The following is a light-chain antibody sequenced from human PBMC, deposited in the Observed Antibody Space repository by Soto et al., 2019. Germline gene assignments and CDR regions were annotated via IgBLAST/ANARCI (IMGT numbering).Light chain of an antibody. CDR2: DAS. J-gene: IGKJ1*01. Sequence: DIQMTQSPSTLSASVGDRVTVTGRASQSISSWLAWYQQKPGKAPKLLIYDASTLESGVPSRFSGSGSGTEFTLTINNLQPDDLATYICQQYKSYSTFGRGTKVDIK. CDR1: QSISSW. CDR3: QQYKSYST. V-gene: IGKV1-5*01.